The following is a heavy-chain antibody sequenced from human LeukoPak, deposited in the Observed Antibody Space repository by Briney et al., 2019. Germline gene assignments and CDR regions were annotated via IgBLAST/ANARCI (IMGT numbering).Heavy chain of an antibody. Sequence: PGRSLRLSCAASGFTFSSYTFHWFRQAPGKGLEWVASVSVEGIGRYFPGSVEGRFAISRDDSTKSVFLQMSNLRPEDTAVYFCATVTKVDFNYWGQGTLVTVSS. V-gene: IGHV3-30*09. CDR2: VSVEGIGR. CDR1: GFTFSSYT. D-gene: IGHD4-11*01. CDR3: ATVTKVDFNY. J-gene: IGHJ4*02.